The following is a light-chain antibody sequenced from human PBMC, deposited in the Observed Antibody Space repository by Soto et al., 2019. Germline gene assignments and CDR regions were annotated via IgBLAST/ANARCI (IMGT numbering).Light chain of an antibody. Sequence: QSVLTQPPSVSGAPGQGVTIYCTGSTSNIGSGYDVHWYQQVPGLAPKLLIYANINRPSGVPDRFSGSKSGTSASLAITGLQAEDEADYYCQSYDNSLSGWVFGGGTKLTVL. J-gene: IGLJ2*01. CDR1: TSNIGSGYD. CDR3: QSYDNSLSGWV. CDR2: ANI. V-gene: IGLV1-40*01.